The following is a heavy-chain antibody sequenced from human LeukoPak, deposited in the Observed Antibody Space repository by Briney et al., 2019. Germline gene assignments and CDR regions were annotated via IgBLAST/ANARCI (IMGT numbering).Heavy chain of an antibody. CDR3: ARDWYDNSDAFDI. D-gene: IGHD3-9*01. CDR1: GFTFSSYA. CDR2: IRGSGGST. J-gene: IGHJ3*02. Sequence: PGGSLRLSCAASGFTFSSYAMSWVRQAPGKGLEWVSTIRGSGGSTYYADSVKGRFTISRDNAKNSLYLQMNSLRAEDTAVYYCARDWYDNSDAFDIWGQGTMVTVSS. V-gene: IGHV3-23*01.